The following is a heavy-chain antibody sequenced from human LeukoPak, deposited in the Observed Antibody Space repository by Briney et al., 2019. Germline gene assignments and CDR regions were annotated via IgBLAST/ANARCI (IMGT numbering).Heavy chain of an antibody. D-gene: IGHD6-19*01. CDR3: AKEGSGWYVDY. J-gene: IGHJ4*02. CDR2: MTGSGGST. CDR1: GFTFRTYA. V-gene: IGHV3-23*01. Sequence: PGGSLRLSCAASGFTFRTYAMSWVRQAPGKGLEWVSAMTGSGGSTYNADSVKGRFTISRDNSKDTLFLQMNSLRAEDTAVYYCAKEGSGWYVDYWGQGPLVTVSS.